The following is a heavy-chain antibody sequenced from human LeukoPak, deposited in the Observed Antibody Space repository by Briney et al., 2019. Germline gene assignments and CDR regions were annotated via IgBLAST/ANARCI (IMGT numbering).Heavy chain of an antibody. CDR3: TREMAMIDY. V-gene: IGHV3-7*03. D-gene: IGHD5-24*01. Sequence: GGSLRLSCAASGFIFTDYWMRWVRQAPGKGLEWVANIKQDGSEKYYVGSVKGRFTISRDNAKSSLYLQMNSLRAEDTAVYYCTREMAMIDYWGQGNLVTVSS. CDR1: GFIFTDYW. CDR2: IKQDGSEK. J-gene: IGHJ4*02.